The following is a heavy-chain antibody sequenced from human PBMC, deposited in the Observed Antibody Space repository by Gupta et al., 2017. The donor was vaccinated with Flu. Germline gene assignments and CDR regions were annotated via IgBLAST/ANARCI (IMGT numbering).Heavy chain of an antibody. CDR1: NYA. V-gene: IGHV3-23*01. J-gene: IGHJ4*02. CDR3: AKDSYDYVWGSYPDF. Sequence: NYAMTWVRQAPGKGLEWVSRISASDSRFHADAVKGRFAISRDNAKNTLYLQMNSLRVEDTAVYYCAKDSYDYVWGSYPDFWGQGTLVTVSS. CDR2: ISASDSR. D-gene: IGHD3-16*01.